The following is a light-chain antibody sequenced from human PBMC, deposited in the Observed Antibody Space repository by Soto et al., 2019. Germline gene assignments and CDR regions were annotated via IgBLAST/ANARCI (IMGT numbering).Light chain of an antibody. Sequence: EIVLTQSPATLSLSPGERATLSCRASQSVSSYLAWYQQKPGQAPRLLIYDASNRATGIPARFSGSGSGTDFTLTICSLEPEDFAVYYCQQRSNWPSWTFGQGTKVEIK. CDR1: QSVSSY. CDR3: QQRSNWPSWT. J-gene: IGKJ1*01. V-gene: IGKV3-11*01. CDR2: DAS.